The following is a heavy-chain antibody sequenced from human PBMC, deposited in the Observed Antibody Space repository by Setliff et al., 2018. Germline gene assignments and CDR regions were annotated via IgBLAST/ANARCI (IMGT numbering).Heavy chain of an antibody. V-gene: IGHV3-48*04. D-gene: IGHD2-2*01. J-gene: IGHJ4*02. CDR2: IVSSGSTT. CDR3: ARVGYCSGPTCYPFDS. Sequence: PGGSLRLSCAASGFTFNRHGMNWVRQVPGKGLEWLSYIVSSGSTTYYSDSVKGRFTISRDNAKNSLYLQMNSLRAEDTAVYYCARVGYCSGPTCYPFDSWGQGNLVTVSS. CDR1: GFTFNRHG.